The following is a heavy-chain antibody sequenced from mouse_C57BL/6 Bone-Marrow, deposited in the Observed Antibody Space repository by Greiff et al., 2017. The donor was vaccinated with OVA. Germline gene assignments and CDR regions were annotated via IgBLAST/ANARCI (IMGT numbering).Heavy chain of an antibody. V-gene: IGHV1-4*01. CDR2: INPSSGYT. Sequence: VKLVESGAELARPGASVKMSCKASGYTFTSYTMHWVKQRPGQGLEWIGYINPSSGYTKYNQTFKDKATLTADKSSSTAYMQLSSLTSEDSAVYDSARSHYYGTGAMDYWGQGTSVTVSS. CDR3: ARSHYYGTGAMDY. J-gene: IGHJ4*01. D-gene: IGHD2-1*01. CDR1: GYTFTSYT.